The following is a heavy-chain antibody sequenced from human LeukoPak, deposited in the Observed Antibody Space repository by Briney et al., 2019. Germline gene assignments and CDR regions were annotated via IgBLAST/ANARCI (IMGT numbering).Heavy chain of an antibody. D-gene: IGHD2-2*01. CDR3: ARGVSEQCTSTSCPGVY. J-gene: IGHJ4*02. CDR2: INPNTGVT. V-gene: IGHV1-2*02. CDR1: GYTFTGYY. Sequence: ASVKVSCKTSGYTFTGYYIHWVRQAPGQGLEYMGWINPNTGVTNYAQKFQGGVTMTRDTSISIAYMELSRLTSDDTAVFYCARGVSEQCTSTSCPGVYWGQGTLVTVSS.